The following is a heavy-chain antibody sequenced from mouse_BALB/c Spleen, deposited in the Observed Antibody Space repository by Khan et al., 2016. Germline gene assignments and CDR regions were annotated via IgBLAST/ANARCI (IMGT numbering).Heavy chain of an antibody. CDR2: ISSGSSTI. J-gene: IGHJ4*01. Sequence: EVELVESGGGLVQPGGSRKLSCAASGFTFSSFGMHWVRQAPEKGLEWVAYISSGSSTIYYAETVKGRFTISRDTPKNTLFLQMTSLRSEDSAMYYCARKGGRSSCAMDYWDQGTSGTV. V-gene: IGHV5-17*02. CDR3: ARKGGRSSCAMDY. CDR1: GFTFSSFG.